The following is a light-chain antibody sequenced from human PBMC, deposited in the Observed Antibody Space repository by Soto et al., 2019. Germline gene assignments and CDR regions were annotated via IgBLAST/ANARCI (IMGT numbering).Light chain of an antibody. CDR3: QHTLKWPPT. CDR1: QSVSSN. Sequence: IVMTQSPATLSVSPGERATLSCRASQSVSSNLAWYQQKPGQAPRLLIYGASSRVTGFPARFSGSGSGTDFTLTISSLQSEDFALYYCQHTLKWPPTFGQGTKVDIK. J-gene: IGKJ1*01. V-gene: IGKV3-15*01. CDR2: GAS.